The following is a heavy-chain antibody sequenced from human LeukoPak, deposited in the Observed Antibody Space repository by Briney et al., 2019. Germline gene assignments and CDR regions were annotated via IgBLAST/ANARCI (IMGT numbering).Heavy chain of an antibody. CDR2: ISSSGSTI. V-gene: IGHV3-11*04. J-gene: IGHJ4*02. Sequence: GGSLRLSCAASGFTFSDYYMSWIRQAPGKGLEWVSYISSSGSTIYYADSVKGRFTISRDNAKNSLYLQMNSLRAEDTAVYYCARETTKYSSSSWVFDYWGQGTLVTVSS. D-gene: IGHD6-6*01. CDR3: ARETTKYSSSSWVFDY. CDR1: GFTFSDYY.